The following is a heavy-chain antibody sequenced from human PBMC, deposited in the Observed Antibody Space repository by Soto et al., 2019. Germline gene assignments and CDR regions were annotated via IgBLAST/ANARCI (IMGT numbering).Heavy chain of an antibody. D-gene: IGHD1-1*01. Sequence: QVQLQQWGAGLLKPSETLSLTCAVFGGSVNSGNYYWSWIRQPPGKGLEWIGEMSHSGGTHFNPSPKSRVTISVDTSKNQFYLKMSSVTAADTALYYCARVERGTATTVVDAFDIWGPGTMVTVSS. V-gene: IGHV4-34*01. CDR1: GGSVNSGNYY. CDR2: MSHSGGT. J-gene: IGHJ3*02. CDR3: ARVERGTATTVVDAFDI.